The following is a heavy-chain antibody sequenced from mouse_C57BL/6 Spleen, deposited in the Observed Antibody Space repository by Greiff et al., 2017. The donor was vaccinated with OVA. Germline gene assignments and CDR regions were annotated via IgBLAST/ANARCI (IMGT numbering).Heavy chain of an antibody. CDR1: GYAFSSSW. CDR2: IYPGDGDT. D-gene: IGHD2-12*01. CDR3: AKRYSYYAMDY. V-gene: IGHV1-82*01. J-gene: IGHJ4*01. Sequence: VQLVESGPELVKPGASVKISCKASGYAFSSSWMNWVKQRPGKGLEWIGRIYPGDGDTNYNGKFKGKATLTADKSSSTAYMQLSSLTSEDSAVYFCAKRYSYYAMDYWGQGTSVTVSS.